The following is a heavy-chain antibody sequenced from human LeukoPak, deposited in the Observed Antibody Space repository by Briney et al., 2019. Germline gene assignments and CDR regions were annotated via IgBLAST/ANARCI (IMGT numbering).Heavy chain of an antibody. D-gene: IGHD3-22*01. CDR1: GFSFSSYA. CDR3: ARDFHRRLYDSSGYYLY. Sequence: PGESLRLSCAASGFSFSSYAMSWVRQAPGKGLEWVSVIGGGPGNTYYTDSVKGRFTISRDNSKNTLYLHLNSLRAEDTAVYYCARDFHRRLYDSSGYYLYWGQGTLVTVSS. J-gene: IGHJ4*02. CDR2: IGGGPGNT. V-gene: IGHV3-23*01.